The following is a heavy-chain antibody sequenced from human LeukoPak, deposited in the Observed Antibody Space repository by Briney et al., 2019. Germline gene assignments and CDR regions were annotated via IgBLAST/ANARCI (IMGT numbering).Heavy chain of an antibody. CDR1: GFTFSNYG. D-gene: IGHD6-13*01. CDR2: IWYDGINK. CDR3: TRERISGIAAFDY. V-gene: IGHV3-33*01. J-gene: IGHJ4*02. Sequence: PRGSLRLSCAASGFTFSNYGMHWVRQAPGKGLEWVAVIWYDGINKFHADSVRGRFTISRDNSKNTVYLQMNSLRAEDTAVYYCTRERISGIAAFDYWGQGTLVIVSP.